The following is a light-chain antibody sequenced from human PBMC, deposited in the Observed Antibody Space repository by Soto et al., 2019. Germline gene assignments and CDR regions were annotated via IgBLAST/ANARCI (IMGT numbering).Light chain of an antibody. Sequence: AIPVTQSPSSLSASVGDRVTITCRARQAISSNLVWYQQKPGKAPKLLIYDASSLESGVPSRFIGSGYGTDFTLTISSLQHEDFATYYCQEFHSNPLTFGGGTKVEI. CDR1: QAISSN. CDR2: DAS. CDR3: QEFHSNPLT. J-gene: IGKJ4*01. V-gene: IGKV1-13*02.